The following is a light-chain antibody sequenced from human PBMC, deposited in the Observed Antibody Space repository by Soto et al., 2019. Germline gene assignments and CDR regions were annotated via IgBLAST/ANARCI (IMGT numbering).Light chain of an antibody. CDR1: QPVNSGY. J-gene: IGKJ1*01. V-gene: IGKV3-20*01. CDR2: GVS. Sequence: IVLTQSPGTLSLSPGEGATLSCRASQPVNSGYLAWYQQQPGQSPRLLMYGVSTRDTGIPDRFSGSGAGTDFTLTISRLEPGDFAVYYCQVYGSSPKTFGQGTKVEFK. CDR3: QVYGSSPKT.